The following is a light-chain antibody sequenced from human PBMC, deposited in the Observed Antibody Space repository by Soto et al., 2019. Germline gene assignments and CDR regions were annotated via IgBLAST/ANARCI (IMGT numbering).Light chain of an antibody. CDR3: QSADSSGGFRGV. CDR1: NIGSKT. J-gene: IGLJ1*01. Sequence: SYELTQPPSMSVAPGQTARITCGGNNIGSKTVHWYQQKAGQAPVLVIYKDSGRPSGIPERFSGSSSGTTVTLTISGVQAEDEADYYCQSADSSGGFRGVFGAGTKVTVL. V-gene: IGLV3-25*02. CDR2: KDS.